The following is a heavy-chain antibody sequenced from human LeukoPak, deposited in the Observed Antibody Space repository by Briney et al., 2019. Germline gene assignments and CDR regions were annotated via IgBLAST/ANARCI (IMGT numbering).Heavy chain of an antibody. D-gene: IGHD6-13*01. CDR2: ISAYNGNT. CDR3: ARDLHGIAAAGSLESDY. J-gene: IGHJ4*02. Sequence: ASVKVSCKASGYTFTSYGISWVRQAPGQGLEWMGWISAYNGNTNYAQKLQGRVTMTTDTSTSTAYMELRSLRSDDTAVYYCARDLHGIAAAGSLESDYWGQGTLVTVSS. V-gene: IGHV1-18*01. CDR1: GYTFTSYG.